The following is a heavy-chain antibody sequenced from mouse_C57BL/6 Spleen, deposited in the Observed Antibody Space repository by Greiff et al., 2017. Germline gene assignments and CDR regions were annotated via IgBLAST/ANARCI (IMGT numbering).Heavy chain of an antibody. Sequence: EVQLVESGGGLVKPGGSLKLSCAASGFTFSDYGMHWVRQAPEKGLEWVAYISSGSSTIYYADTVKGRFTISRDNAKNTLFLQMTSLRSEDTAMYYCAREGYYDYEGFAYWGQGTLVTVSA. D-gene: IGHD2-4*01. V-gene: IGHV5-17*01. CDR1: GFTFSDYG. J-gene: IGHJ3*01. CDR2: ISSGSSTI. CDR3: AREGYYDYEGFAY.